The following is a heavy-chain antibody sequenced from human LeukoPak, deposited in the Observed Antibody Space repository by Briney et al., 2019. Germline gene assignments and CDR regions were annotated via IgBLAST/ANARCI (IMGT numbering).Heavy chain of an antibody. CDR2: IYPGDSDT. J-gene: IGHJ4*02. V-gene: IGHV5-51*01. D-gene: IGHD6-13*01. CDR3: ARHRGIAAADYDFDY. CDR1: GYSFTSYW. Sequence: GESLKISCKGSGYSFTSYWIGWVRQMPGKGLEWMGIIYPGDSDTRYSPSFQGQVTISADKSISTAYLQWSSLKASDTAMYYCARHRGIAAADYDFDYWGQGTLVTVSS.